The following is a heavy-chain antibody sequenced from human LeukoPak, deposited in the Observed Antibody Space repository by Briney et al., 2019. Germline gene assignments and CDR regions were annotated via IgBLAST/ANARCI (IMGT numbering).Heavy chain of an antibody. D-gene: IGHD2-2*01. Sequence: SETLSLTCTVSGGSISSGGYYWSWIRHHPGKGLEWIGYIHYSGITYFNPSLKSRAIISIDTSKNQFSLRLSSVSAADTAVYYCARVQDGYCSTTRCHYFDYWGQGTLVTVSS. V-gene: IGHV4-31*03. CDR1: GGSISSGGYY. J-gene: IGHJ4*02. CDR2: IHYSGIT. CDR3: ARVQDGYCSTTRCHYFDY.